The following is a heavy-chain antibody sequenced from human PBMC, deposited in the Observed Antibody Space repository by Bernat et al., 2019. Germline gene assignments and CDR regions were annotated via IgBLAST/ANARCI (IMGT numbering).Heavy chain of an antibody. D-gene: IGHD4-17*01. CDR3: ARMNTRYGDYIDVDY. J-gene: IGHJ4*02. CDR1: GYTFTSYG. CDR2: ISAYNGNT. Sequence: QVQLVQSGAEVKKPGAPVKVSCKASGYTFTSYGISWVRQAPGQGLEWMGWISAYNGNTNYAQKLQGRVTMTTDTSTSTAYMELRSLRSDDTAVYYCARMNTRYGDYIDVDYWGQGTLVTVSS. V-gene: IGHV1-18*01.